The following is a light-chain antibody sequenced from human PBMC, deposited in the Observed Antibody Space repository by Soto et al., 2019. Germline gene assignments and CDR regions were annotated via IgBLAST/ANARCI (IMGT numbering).Light chain of an antibody. J-gene: IGLJ2*01. CDR1: TSNIGSNA. Sequence: QSVLTQPPSTSGTPGQRVTISCSGSTSNIGSNAVNWYLQLPGTAPKLLIHTNNQRPSVVPHRFSGYKSGTASSLAIGGLQSEDEADYYCAAWDGSLNGVVFGGGTKLTVL. CDR2: TNN. CDR3: AAWDGSLNGVV. V-gene: IGLV1-44*01.